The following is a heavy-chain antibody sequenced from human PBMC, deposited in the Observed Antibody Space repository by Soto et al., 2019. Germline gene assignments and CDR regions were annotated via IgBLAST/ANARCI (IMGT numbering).Heavy chain of an antibody. V-gene: IGHV4-34*01. CDR2: INHSGST. Sequence: SETLSLTCAVYGGSFSGYYWSWIRQPPGKGLEWIGEINHSGSTNYNPSLKSRVTISVDTSKNQFSLKLSSVTAADTAVYYCARGDSSSWYYFDYWGQGTLVTVSS. CDR3: ARGDSSSWYYFDY. D-gene: IGHD6-13*01. J-gene: IGHJ4*02. CDR1: GGSFSGYY.